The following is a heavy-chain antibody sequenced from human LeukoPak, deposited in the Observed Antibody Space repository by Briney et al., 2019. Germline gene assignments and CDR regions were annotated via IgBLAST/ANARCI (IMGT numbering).Heavy chain of an antibody. D-gene: IGHD2-2*01. V-gene: IGHV7-4-1*01. CDR2: INTETGNP. CDR1: GYTFTSYA. J-gene: IGHJ4*02. CDR3: GVGH. Sequence: GASVNVSCKASGYTFTSYAMNWVRQAPGQGVEWMGWINTETGNPTYAQGFTGRIVFSLDTSVSAAYYCAKQGPGYCGSTGCYGVGHWGQGTLVTVSS.